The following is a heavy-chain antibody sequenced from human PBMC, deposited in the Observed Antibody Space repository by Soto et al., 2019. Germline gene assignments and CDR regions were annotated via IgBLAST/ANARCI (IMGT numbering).Heavy chain of an antibody. V-gene: IGHV4-34*01. CDR3: GPRGAVADPRVY. Sequence: SETLSLTCAVYGGSFSDFYWTWIRQPPGKGLEWIGEINHSGSTNYNPSLKSRVAISVDTSKNQFSLNLTSVTAADTAVYYCGPRGAVADPRVYWGQGTLVTVSS. CDR2: INHSGST. CDR1: GGSFSDFY. D-gene: IGHD6-19*01. J-gene: IGHJ4*02.